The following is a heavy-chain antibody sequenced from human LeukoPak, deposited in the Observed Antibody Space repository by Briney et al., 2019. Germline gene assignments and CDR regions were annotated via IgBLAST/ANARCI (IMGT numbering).Heavy chain of an antibody. Sequence: GGSLRFSCAASGFTFSSYWMHWVRQAPGKGLVWVSCISSDGSATSYADSVKGRFTISRNNARNTLYLQMNSLRAEDTAVYYCARKRRNDAFDIWGQGTMVTVSS. CDR2: ISSDGSAT. CDR1: GFTFSSYW. CDR3: ARKRRNDAFDI. J-gene: IGHJ3*02. V-gene: IGHV3-74*01.